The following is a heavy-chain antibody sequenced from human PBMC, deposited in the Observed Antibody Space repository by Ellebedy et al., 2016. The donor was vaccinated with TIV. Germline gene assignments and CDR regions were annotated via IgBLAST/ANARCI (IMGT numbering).Heavy chain of an antibody. CDR1: GYTFTSDL. CDR3: ARESGVYYFDY. D-gene: IGHD1-26*01. V-gene: IGHV1-46*01. CDR2: VSPFNGGT. J-gene: IGHJ4*02. Sequence: AASVKVSCKASGYTFTSDLIHWVRQAPGQGLEWMGTVSPFNGGTCYAQRFQGRVTMTRDTSASTVYMELSSLRSDDTAVYYCARESGVYYFDYWGQGTLVTVSS.